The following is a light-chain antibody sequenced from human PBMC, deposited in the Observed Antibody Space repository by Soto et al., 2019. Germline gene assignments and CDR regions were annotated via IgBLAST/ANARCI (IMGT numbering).Light chain of an antibody. J-gene: IGLJ1*01. CDR2: DVT. CDR1: ISDIGGYNY. CDR3: RSYTDRKNLA. V-gene: IGLV2-8*01. Sequence: QTVLAQAPPASGSPGQSVPISCTGTISDIGGYNYVSWYQQTGGKAPKVMIYDVTKRPSGVPDRFSGSKSGNTASLTVSALQAEDEADYYCRSYTDRKNLAFGTGTKVTVL.